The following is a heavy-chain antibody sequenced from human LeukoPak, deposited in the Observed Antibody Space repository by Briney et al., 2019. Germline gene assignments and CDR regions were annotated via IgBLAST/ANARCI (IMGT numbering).Heavy chain of an antibody. CDR1: GFTFSSYA. Sequence: GGSLTLSCAASGFTFSSYAMSWVRQAPGKGLEWVSAINTPGGSTYYADSVKGRFTISRDNSKNTLYLQMNSLRAEDTALYYCARDKSSGYYYFDYWGQGTLVTVSS. D-gene: IGHD3-22*01. CDR2: INTPGGST. CDR3: ARDKSSGYYYFDY. J-gene: IGHJ4*02. V-gene: IGHV3-23*01.